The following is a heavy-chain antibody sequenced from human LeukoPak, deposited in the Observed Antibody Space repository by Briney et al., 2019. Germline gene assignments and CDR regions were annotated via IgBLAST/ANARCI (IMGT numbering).Heavy chain of an antibody. D-gene: IGHD6-6*01. J-gene: IGHJ4*02. Sequence: SETLSLTCTVSGGSINSYYWSWIRQPPGRGLEWIGYIFYTGSTNYSPSLQSRVTISVDTSRNQFSLTLSSVTAADTAVYFCARGPTRQYFDYWGQGTLVTVSS. CDR2: IFYTGST. V-gene: IGHV4-59*01. CDR3: ARGPTRQYFDY. CDR1: GGSINSYY.